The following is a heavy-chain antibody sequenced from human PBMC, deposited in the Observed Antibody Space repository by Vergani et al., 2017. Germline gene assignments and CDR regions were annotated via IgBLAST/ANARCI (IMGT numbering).Heavy chain of an antibody. CDR1: VFTFNIYA. Sequence: EVRLLESGGGLVQPGGSLRPSCVASVFTFNIYAMSWVRQAPGKGLEWVSTITYNGCRTYYADSVTGLFTISRDNSQNTLFLQLNTLRAEDTGVYYCVKDYTILGALHYWGQGTLVAVSS. CDR3: VKDYTILGALHY. D-gene: IGHD2-8*01. J-gene: IGHJ4*02. CDR2: ITYNGCRT. V-gene: IGHV3-23*01.